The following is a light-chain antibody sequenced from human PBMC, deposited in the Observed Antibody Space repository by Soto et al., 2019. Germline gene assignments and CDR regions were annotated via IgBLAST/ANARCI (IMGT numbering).Light chain of an antibody. Sequence: EIVLTQSPGTLSLSPGERATLSCRASQSVSNNYLAWYQQKPGQAPRLLIDRASSRATGIPDRFSGSGSGTEFTLTVSRLEPEYFAVYYCQHFGRSPRTFGQGTKVEIK. V-gene: IGKV3-20*01. J-gene: IGKJ1*01. CDR2: RAS. CDR1: QSVSNNY. CDR3: QHFGRSPRT.